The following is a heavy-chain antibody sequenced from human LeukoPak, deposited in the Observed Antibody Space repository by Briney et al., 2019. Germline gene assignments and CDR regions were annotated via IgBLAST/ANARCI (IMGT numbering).Heavy chain of an antibody. D-gene: IGHD3-10*01. CDR3: AREGYYGSGSPPSLYFDY. CDR2: IYDSGTT. V-gene: IGHV3-66*03. CDR1: GFTVSSNY. Sequence: GGSLRLSCATSGFTVSSNYMSWVRQAPGKGLEWVSVIYDSGTTYYADSVKGRFTISRDNSRSTLYLQMNSLRPEDTAIYYCAREGYYGSGSPPSLYFDYWGQGTLVTVSS. J-gene: IGHJ4*02.